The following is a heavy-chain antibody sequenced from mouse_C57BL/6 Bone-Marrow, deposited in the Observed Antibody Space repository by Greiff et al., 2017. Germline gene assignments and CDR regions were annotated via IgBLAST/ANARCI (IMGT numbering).Heavy chain of an antibody. CDR3: AREGKTGNVY. D-gene: IGHD4-1*01. V-gene: IGHV5-4*01. J-gene: IGHJ2*01. Sequence: EVQLVESGGGLVKPGGSLKLSCAASGFTFSSYAMSWVRQTPEKRLEWVATISDGGSYTYSPDNVKGRFTISRDNAKNNLYLQMSHLKSEDTAMYYCAREGKTGNVYWGQGTTLTVSS. CDR2: ISDGGSYT. CDR1: GFTFSSYA.